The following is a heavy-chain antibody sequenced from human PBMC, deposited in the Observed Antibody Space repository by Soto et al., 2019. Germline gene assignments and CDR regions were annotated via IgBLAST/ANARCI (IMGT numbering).Heavy chain of an antibody. CDR3: ASEYGSGSYGHYYGMDV. V-gene: IGHV3-23*01. CDR2: ISSSGDTT. CDR1: GLTFNNSV. J-gene: IGHJ6*02. D-gene: IGHD3-10*01. Sequence: GGSLTLSCAASGLTFNNSVMTWVRQAPGKGLEWVSGISSSGDTTYYVDSVKGRLTISRDNSKNTLYLQMTSLRVEDTAVYYCASEYGSGSYGHYYGMDVWGQGTTVTVSS.